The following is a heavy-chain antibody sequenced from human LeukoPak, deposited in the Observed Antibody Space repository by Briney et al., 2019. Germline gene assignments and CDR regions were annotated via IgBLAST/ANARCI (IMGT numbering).Heavy chain of an antibody. Sequence: ASVKVSCKASGYTFTNYHINWVRQATGQGLEWMGWMNPNNGDSGYAQKFQGRVTITRDTSISTSCMELRSLRSDDTAVYFCARTTSFTASGYDYWGQGTLVTVSS. CDR1: GYTFTNYH. CDR3: ARTTSFTASGYDY. V-gene: IGHV1-8*03. J-gene: IGHJ4*02. D-gene: IGHD6-25*01. CDR2: MNPNNGDS.